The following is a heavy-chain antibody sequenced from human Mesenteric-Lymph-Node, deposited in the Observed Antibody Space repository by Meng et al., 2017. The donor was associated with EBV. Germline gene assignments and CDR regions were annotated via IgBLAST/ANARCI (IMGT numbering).Heavy chain of an antibody. J-gene: IGHJ4*02. CDR1: GGSFSGYY. V-gene: IGHV4-34*01. CDR2: VNRSGGT. Sequence: QGQQLQGGAGLLKPSETWSLTCAVFGGSFSGYYWTWTRQPPKKGLEWIGKVNRSGGTNYNPSLESRVTISVDASKNQFSLKLRSVTAADTAVYYCARGGGVLTPLDYWGQGGLVTVSS. D-gene: IGHD4-23*01. CDR3: ARGGGVLTPLDY.